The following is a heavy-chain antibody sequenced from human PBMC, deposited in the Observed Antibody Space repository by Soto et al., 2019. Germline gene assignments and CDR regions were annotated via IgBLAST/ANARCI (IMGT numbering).Heavy chain of an antibody. CDR1: GFTFSSYG. D-gene: IGHD1-7*01. CDR3: ARDLSSWNYDTSSIDY. V-gene: IGHV3-33*01. J-gene: IGHJ4*02. Sequence: GGSLRLSCAASGFTFSSYGMHWVRQAPGKGLEWVAVIWYDGSNKYYADSVKGRFTISRDNSKNTLYLQMNSLRAEDTAVYYCARDLSSWNYDTSSIDYWGQGTLVTVSS. CDR2: IWYDGSNK.